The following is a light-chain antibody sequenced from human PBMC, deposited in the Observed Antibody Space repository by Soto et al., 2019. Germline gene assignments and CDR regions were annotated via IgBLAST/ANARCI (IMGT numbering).Light chain of an antibody. CDR3: NSYTSSNTRV. CDR2: EVS. V-gene: IGLV2-14*01. CDR1: SSDVGGYSR. J-gene: IGLJ1*01. Sequence: QSALTQPASVSVSPGQSITISCTGTSSDVGGYSRVSWYQHHPGKAPKLMIYEVSDRPSGVSNRFSGSKSGNTASLTISGLQAEDEADYYCNSYTSSNTRVFGTGTKVTVL.